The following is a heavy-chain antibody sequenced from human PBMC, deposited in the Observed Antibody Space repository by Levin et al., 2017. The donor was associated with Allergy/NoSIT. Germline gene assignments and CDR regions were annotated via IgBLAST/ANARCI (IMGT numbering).Heavy chain of an antibody. CDR1: GYSFTSYW. CDR3: AIPRYGDYAFDY. V-gene: IGHV5-10-1*01. Sequence: GGSLRLSCKGSGYSFTSYWISWVRQMPGKGLEWMGRIDPSDSYTNYSPSFQGHVTISADKSISTAYLQWSSLKASDTAMYYCAIPRYGDYAFDYWGQGTLVTVSS. J-gene: IGHJ4*02. D-gene: IGHD4-17*01. CDR2: IDPSDSYT.